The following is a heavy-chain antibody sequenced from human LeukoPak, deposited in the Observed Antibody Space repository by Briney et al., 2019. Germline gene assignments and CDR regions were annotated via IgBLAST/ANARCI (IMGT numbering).Heavy chain of an antibody. V-gene: IGHV3-21*01. Sequence: GGSLRLSCAASGFTFSSYSMNWVRQAPGKGLEWVSSISSSSSYIYYADSVKGRFTISRDNAKNSLYLQMNSLRAEDTAVYYCAREGSIRYCDWSPYFDYWGQGTRVTVSS. CDR1: GFTFSSYS. CDR2: ISSSSSYI. J-gene: IGHJ4*02. CDR3: AREGSIRYCDWSPYFDY. D-gene: IGHD3-9*01.